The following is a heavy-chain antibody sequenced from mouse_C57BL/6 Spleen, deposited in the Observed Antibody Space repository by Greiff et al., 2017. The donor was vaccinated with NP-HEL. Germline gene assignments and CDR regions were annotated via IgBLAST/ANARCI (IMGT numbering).Heavy chain of an antibody. CDR2: IRNKANGYTT. J-gene: IGHJ3*01. V-gene: IGHV7-3*01. CDR3: ERSATANWDGFAY. Sequence: EVKLVESGGGLVQPGGSLSLSCAASGFTFTDYYMSWVRQPPGKALEWLGFIRNKANGYTTEYSASVKGRFTISRENSQSILYLQMNALRAEDSATYYWERSATANWDGFAYWGQGTLVTVSA. CDR1: GFTFTDYY. D-gene: IGHD4-1*01.